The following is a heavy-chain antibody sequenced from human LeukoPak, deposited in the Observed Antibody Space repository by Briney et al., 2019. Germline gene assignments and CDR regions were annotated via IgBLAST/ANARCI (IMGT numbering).Heavy chain of an antibody. V-gene: IGHV3-48*04. D-gene: IGHD3-10*01. Sequence: GGSLRLSCAASGFTFSSYSMNWVRQAPGKGLEWVSYISSSSSTIYYADSVKGRFTISRDNAKNSLYLQMNSLRAEDTAVYYCARDYYYGSGSYSDHWGQGTLVTVSS. CDR3: ARDYYYGSGSYSDH. J-gene: IGHJ4*02. CDR1: GFTFSSYS. CDR2: ISSSSSTI.